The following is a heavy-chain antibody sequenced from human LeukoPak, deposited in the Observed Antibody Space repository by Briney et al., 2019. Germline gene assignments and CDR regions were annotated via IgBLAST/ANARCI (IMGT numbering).Heavy chain of an antibody. Sequence: GASVKVSCKASGYTFSDYDINWVRQATGQGLEWMGWINPNSGNAGYAQKFQGRVTMTRNTSISTAYMELSSLRSEDTAVYYRARALAWGGSSYSYYYMDVWDKGTTVTVSS. J-gene: IGHJ6*03. V-gene: IGHV1-8*01. CDR1: GYTFSDYD. D-gene: IGHD1-26*01. CDR2: INPNSGNA. CDR3: ARALAWGGSSYSYYYMDV.